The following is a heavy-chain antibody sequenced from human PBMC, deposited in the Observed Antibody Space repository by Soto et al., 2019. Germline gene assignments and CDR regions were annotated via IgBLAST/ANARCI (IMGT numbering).Heavy chain of an antibody. CDR1: GYTFTSYG. CDR3: ARYCSSTSCRDYYYYYGMDV. D-gene: IGHD2-2*01. J-gene: IGHJ6*02. V-gene: IGHV1-18*04. CDR2: ISAYNGNT. Sequence: PGASVKVSCKASGYTFTSYGISWVRQAPGQGLEWMGWISAYNGNTNYAQKLQGRVTMTTDTSTSTAYMELRSLRSDDTAVYYCARYCSSTSCRDYYYYYGMDVWGQGTTVTVSS.